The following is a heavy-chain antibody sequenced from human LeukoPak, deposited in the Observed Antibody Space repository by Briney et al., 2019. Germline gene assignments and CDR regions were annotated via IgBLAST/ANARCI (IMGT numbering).Heavy chain of an antibody. Sequence: PGGSLRLSCAASGFTFSSYWMSWVRQAPGKGLEWVANIKQDGSEKYYVDSVKGRVTISRDNAKNSLYLQMNSLRAEDTAVYYCARDRRYYYDSSGYYSPRDYYYYYYMDVWGKGTTVTVSS. CDR2: IKQDGSEK. CDR1: GFTFSSYW. CDR3: ARDRRYYYDSSGYYSPRDYYYYYYMDV. J-gene: IGHJ6*03. D-gene: IGHD3-22*01. V-gene: IGHV3-7*01.